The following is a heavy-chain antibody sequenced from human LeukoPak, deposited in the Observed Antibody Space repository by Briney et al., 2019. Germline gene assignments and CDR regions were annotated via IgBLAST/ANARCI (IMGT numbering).Heavy chain of an antibody. CDR1: GFTFSSYG. D-gene: IGHD1-26*01. CDR2: ISYDGSNK. V-gene: IGHV3-30*18. CDR3: AKVSLVGATTGPFDY. J-gene: IGHJ4*02. Sequence: PGGSLRLSCAASGFTFSSYGMHWVRQAPGKGLEWVAVISYDGSNKYYADSMKGRFTISRDNSKNTLYLQMNSLRAEDTAVYYCAKVSLVGATTGPFDYWGQGTLVTVSS.